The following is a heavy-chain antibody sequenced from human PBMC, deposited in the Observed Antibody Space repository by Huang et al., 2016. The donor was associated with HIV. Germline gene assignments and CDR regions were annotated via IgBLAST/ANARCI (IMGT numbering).Heavy chain of an antibody. D-gene: IGHD1-1*01. V-gene: IGHV4-34*01. CDR2: INHSGST. CDR1: GGSFSGYY. J-gene: IGHJ3*02. CDR3: ARERMMSWLDDHDAFDI. Sequence: QVQLQQWGAGLLKPSETLSLTCAVYGGSFSGYYWSWIRQSPGKGLEWIGEINHSGSTNSNPSLNSRLTISVDTSKNQFSLKLSSVTAADTAVYYCARERMMSWLDDHDAFDIWGQGTMVTVSS.